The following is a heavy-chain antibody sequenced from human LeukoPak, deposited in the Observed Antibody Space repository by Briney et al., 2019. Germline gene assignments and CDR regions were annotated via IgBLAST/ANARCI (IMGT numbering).Heavy chain of an antibody. CDR2: IYYSGST. CDR3: ARMIGGYDYSFDY. V-gene: IGHV4-39*01. D-gene: IGHD5-12*01. CDR1: GDSISSSRNHY. Sequence: PPETLSLTCTVSGDSISSSRNHYGGWIRQPPGKGLEWIGSIYYSGSTYYNPSLKSRVTISVDTSKNQFSLKMTSVTAADTAVYYCARMIGGYDYSFDYWGQGTLVTVSS. J-gene: IGHJ4*02.